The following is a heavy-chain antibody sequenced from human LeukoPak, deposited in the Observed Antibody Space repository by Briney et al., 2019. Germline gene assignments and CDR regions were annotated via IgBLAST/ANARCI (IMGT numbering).Heavy chain of an antibody. J-gene: IGHJ3*01. Sequence: SETLSLTCAVYGGSFSGYYWSWIRQPPGKGLEWIGEINHSGSTNYNPSLKSRVTTSVDTSKNQFSLKLSSVTAADTAVYYCASRTLRYFGPITWGQGTMVTVSS. D-gene: IGHD3-9*01. V-gene: IGHV4-34*01. CDR3: ASRTLRYFGPIT. CDR1: GGSFSGYY. CDR2: INHSGST.